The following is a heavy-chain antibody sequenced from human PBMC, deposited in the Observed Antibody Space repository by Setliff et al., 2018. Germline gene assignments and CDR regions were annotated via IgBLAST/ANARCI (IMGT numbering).Heavy chain of an antibody. CDR1: GGSFSGYY. Sequence: LTCAVYGGSFSGYYWSWIRQPPGKGLEWIGEINHNGSTNYNPSLKSRVTISVDTSKKQFSLKLSSVTAADTAVYYCARAAGSRKYNFWSGYQPWGQGTLVTVSS. V-gene: IGHV4-34*01. CDR3: ARAAGSRKYNFWSGYQP. D-gene: IGHD3-3*01. J-gene: IGHJ4*02. CDR2: INHNGST.